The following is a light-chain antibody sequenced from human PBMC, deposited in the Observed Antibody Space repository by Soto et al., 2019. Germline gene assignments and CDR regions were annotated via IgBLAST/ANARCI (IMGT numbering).Light chain of an antibody. CDR1: SSNIGAHYD. J-gene: IGLJ3*02. V-gene: IGLV1-40*01. CDR2: GDN. Sequence: QAVVTQPPSVSGAPGQRVTISCAGSSSNIGAHYDVHWYRQLPGAAPQLLIYGDNNRPSGVPDRFSVSKSGTSASLAITGRQPEDEAHYDCQSHVTALGGFWVFGGGTKVTVL. CDR3: QSHVTALGGFWV.